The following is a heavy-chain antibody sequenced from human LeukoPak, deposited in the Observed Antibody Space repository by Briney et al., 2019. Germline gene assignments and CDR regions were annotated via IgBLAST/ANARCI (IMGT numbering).Heavy chain of an antibody. V-gene: IGHV3-48*02. CDR1: GFTFSSYT. CDR2: VSASSAI. J-gene: IGHJ4*02. CDR3: ARDALHIAHFDY. D-gene: IGHD2-21*01. Sequence: RASLRLSCAASGFTFSSYTMNWVRQAPGKGLQWVSTVSASSAIHYSDPVKGRFTISRDNARNSLYLQMNSLRDEDTAVYYCARDALHIAHFDYWGQGTLVTVSS.